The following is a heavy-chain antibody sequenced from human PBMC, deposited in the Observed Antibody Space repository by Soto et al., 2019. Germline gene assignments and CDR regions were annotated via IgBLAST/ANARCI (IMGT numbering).Heavy chain of an antibody. CDR2: INAGNGNT. D-gene: IGHD4-17*01. V-gene: IGHV1-3*01. CDR3: AKAPVRVTTTWFAP. Sequence: GASVKVSCKASGYTFTSYAMHWVRQAPGQRLEWMGWINAGNGNTKYSQKFQGRVTITRDTSASTAYMELSSLRSEDTVVYYCAKAPVRVTTTWFAPWGKGTLVTVSP. J-gene: IGHJ5*02. CDR1: GYTFTSYA.